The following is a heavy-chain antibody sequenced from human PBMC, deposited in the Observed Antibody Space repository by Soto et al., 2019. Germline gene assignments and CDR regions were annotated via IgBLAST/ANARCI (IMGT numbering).Heavy chain of an antibody. Sequence: EVQLVESGGGLVQPGGSLRLSCIASGFTFSSFEMNWVRQAPGKGLEWVSFISSSGGTKYYADSVKGRFTVSRDNAKNSLYLQMSSLRVEDTAFYYCARDAWPRPGVVSQADHWGQGTLVTVSS. J-gene: IGHJ4*01. D-gene: IGHD2-15*01. CDR1: GFTFSSFE. V-gene: IGHV3-48*03. CDR2: ISSSGGTK. CDR3: ARDAWPRPGVVSQADH.